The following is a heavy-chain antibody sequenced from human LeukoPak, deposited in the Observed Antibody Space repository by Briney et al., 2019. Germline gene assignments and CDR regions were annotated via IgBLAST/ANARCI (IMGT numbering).Heavy chain of an antibody. J-gene: IGHJ1*01. CDR2: ICGSGFTA. CDR1: GFTFSSYA. D-gene: IGHD1-26*01. V-gene: IGHV3-23*01. Sequence: GGSLRLSCVASGFTFSSYAMSWVRQAPGKGLECVSAICGSGFTAHYAGSVRGRFSLSRDNSKNTLYLQMNSLRVEDTALYYCAKKVVVGATSPYSDFQDWGQGTLVTVSS. CDR3: AKKVVVGATSPYSDFQD.